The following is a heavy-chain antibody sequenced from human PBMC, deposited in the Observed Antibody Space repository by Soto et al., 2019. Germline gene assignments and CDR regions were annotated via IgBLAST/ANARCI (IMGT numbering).Heavy chain of an antibody. CDR2: ISGSGGNT. V-gene: IGHV3-23*01. CDR1: GFTFNIYA. Sequence: GRSLRLSCAASGFTFNIYAMSCVRQAPGKGLEWVSGISGSGGNTYYADSVKGGFTISRDNSKNALYLQMNSLRAEDTAVYYCANNWDCSGGTCYSYYSYDVDVWGQGTTVTVSS. J-gene: IGHJ6*02. CDR3: ANNWDCSGGTCYSYYSYDVDV. D-gene: IGHD2-15*01.